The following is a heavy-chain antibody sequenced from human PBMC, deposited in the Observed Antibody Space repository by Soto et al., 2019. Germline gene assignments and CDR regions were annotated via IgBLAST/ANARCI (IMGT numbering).Heavy chain of an antibody. J-gene: IGHJ4*02. CDR3: ARVKASGVNFDY. CDR1: GGSISSGSYY. Sequence: PSETLSLTCTVSGGSISSGSYYWGWIRQPPGKGLEWIGSIYYSGSTYYNPSLKSRVTISVDKSKNQFSLKLSSVTAADTAVYYCARVKASGVNFDYWGQGTLVTVSS. CDR2: IYYSGST. D-gene: IGHD3-10*01. V-gene: IGHV4-39*07.